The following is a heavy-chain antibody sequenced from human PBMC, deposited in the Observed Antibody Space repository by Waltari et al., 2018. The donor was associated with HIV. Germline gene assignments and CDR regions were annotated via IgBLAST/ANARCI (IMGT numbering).Heavy chain of an antibody. V-gene: IGHV1-2*02. Sequence: QVQLVQSGAEVKKPGASVTVSCKAPGYTFTASYMPCVRQAPGQGLEWMGWINPNSGGTNYARKFQGRVTMTRDTSISTAYMELSRLRSDDTAVYYCASLLGGGDFDYWGQGTLVTVSS. CDR2: INPNSGGT. J-gene: IGHJ4*02. CDR3: ASLLGGGDFDY. CDR1: GYTFTASY. D-gene: IGHD3-16*01.